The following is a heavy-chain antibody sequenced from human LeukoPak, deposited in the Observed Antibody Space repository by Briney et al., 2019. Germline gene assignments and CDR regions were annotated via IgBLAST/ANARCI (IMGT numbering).Heavy chain of an antibody. Sequence: SQTLSLTCVLSGDSVSSNSAAWHWIRQSPSRGLEWLERTYYRSKLYNDYAVSVKSRISINPDTSKNQFSLQLHSVTPEDTAVYYCAKSRHMAVADPRSIDYWGQGTLVTVSS. D-gene: IGHD6-19*01. V-gene: IGHV6-1*01. CDR2: TYYRSKLYN. CDR1: GDSVSSNSAA. CDR3: AKSRHMAVADPRSIDY. J-gene: IGHJ4*02.